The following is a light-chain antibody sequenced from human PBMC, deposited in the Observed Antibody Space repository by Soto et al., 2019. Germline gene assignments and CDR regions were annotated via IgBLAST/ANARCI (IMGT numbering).Light chain of an antibody. V-gene: IGKV1-39*01. CDR2: TAS. J-gene: IGKJ4*01. CDR1: QSINNY. Sequence: DIQMTQSPSSLSASVGDRVTITCRASQSINNYLNWYQQKPGKAPNFLIYTASTLQPGVPSRFSGSGSGKDFPLTISSLQPEDFATYYCLQSYSSPRTFGGGTKVEIK. CDR3: LQSYSSPRT.